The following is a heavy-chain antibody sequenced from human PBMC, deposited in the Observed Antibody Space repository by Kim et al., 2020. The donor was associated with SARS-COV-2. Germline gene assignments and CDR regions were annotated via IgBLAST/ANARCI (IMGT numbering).Heavy chain of an antibody. V-gene: IGHV3-74*01. CDR1: GFTFSSYW. J-gene: IGHJ6*02. Sequence: GGSLRLSCAASGFTFSSYWMHWVRQAPGKGLVWVSRINSDGSSTSYADSVKGRFTISRDNAKNTLYLQMNSLRAEDTAVYYCARAEAVGATYYYYYGMDVWGQGTTVTVSS. D-gene: IGHD1-26*01. CDR3: ARAEAVGATYYYYYGMDV. CDR2: INSDGSST.